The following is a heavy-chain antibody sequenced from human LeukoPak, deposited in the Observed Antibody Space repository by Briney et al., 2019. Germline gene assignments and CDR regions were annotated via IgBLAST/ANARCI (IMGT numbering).Heavy chain of an antibody. D-gene: IGHD3-22*01. CDR3: AKRAHSSGYYFAFDI. CDR1: GFTFTSYG. Sequence: PGRSLRLSSAASGFTFTSYGMHWVRQAPGKRLGWVSVISFDGSNKYYAESVKGRFTISRDNPKNTLYLQMNSLRADDTAVYYCAKRAHSSGYYFAFDIWGQGTMVTVSS. J-gene: IGHJ3*02. CDR2: ISFDGSNK. V-gene: IGHV3-30*18.